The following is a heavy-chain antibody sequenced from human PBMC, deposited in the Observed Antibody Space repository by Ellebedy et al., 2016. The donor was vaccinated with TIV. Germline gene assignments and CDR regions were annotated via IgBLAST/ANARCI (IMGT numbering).Heavy chain of an antibody. D-gene: IGHD1-26*01. Sequence: PGGSLRLSCVASGGSFNHLGMHWVRQAPGKGLEWVAFIRNDERTTYYADSMKGRFTISRDNSKNTLYLQMNSLRVDEDTAVYYCATDGWDSVFDIWGQGTMVIVSP. J-gene: IGHJ3*02. CDR1: GGSFNHLG. V-gene: IGHV3-30*02. CDR2: IRNDERTT. CDR3: ATDGWDSVFDI.